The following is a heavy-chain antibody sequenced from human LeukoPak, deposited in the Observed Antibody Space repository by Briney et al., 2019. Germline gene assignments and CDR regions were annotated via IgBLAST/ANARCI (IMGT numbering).Heavy chain of an antibody. J-gene: IGHJ3*02. CDR3: ATESRTSFYCSGGSCYGEAFDI. Sequence: GASVKVSCKVSGYTLTELSMHWVRQAPGKGLEWMGGFDPEDGETIYAQKFQGRVTMTEDTSTDTAYMELSSLRSEDTAVCYCATESRTSFYCSGGSCYGEAFDIWGQGTMVTVSS. CDR1: GYTLTELS. CDR2: FDPEDGET. D-gene: IGHD2-15*01. V-gene: IGHV1-24*01.